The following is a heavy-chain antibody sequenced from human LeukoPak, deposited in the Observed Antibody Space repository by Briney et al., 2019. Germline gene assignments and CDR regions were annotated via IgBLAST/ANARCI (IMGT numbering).Heavy chain of an antibody. Sequence: GGSLRLSCAASGFTLSSYAMSWVRQAPGKGLEWVLAISGSGGSTYYADSVKGRFTISRDNSKNTLYLQMNSLRAEDTAVYYCAKDRWLGKGYYFDYWGQGTLVTVSS. CDR1: GFTLSSYA. V-gene: IGHV3-23*01. CDR2: ISGSGGST. J-gene: IGHJ4*02. CDR3: AKDRWLGKGYYFDY. D-gene: IGHD6-19*01.